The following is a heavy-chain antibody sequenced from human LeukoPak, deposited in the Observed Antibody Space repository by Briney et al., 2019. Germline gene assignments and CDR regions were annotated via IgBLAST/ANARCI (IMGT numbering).Heavy chain of an antibody. D-gene: IGHD1-26*01. CDR3: ASLRERSYYARGFDY. CDR1: GVSISSSSYY. Sequence: SETLSLTCTVSGVSISSSSYYWGWIRQPPGKGLEWIGSIYYSGSTYYNPSLKSRVTISVDTSKNQFSLKLSSVTAADTAVYYCASLRERSYYARGFDYWGQGTLVTVSS. J-gene: IGHJ4*02. V-gene: IGHV4-39*01. CDR2: IYYSGST.